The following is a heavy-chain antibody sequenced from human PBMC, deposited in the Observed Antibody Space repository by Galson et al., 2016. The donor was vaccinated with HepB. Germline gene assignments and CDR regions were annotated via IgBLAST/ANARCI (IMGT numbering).Heavy chain of an antibody. Sequence: SLRLSCAASGFTFSTYSLNWIRQAPGKGLEWVSGMNWHTGKTDYAESVKGRFTISRDNAENSLYLQMNSLRVEDTALYYCARRQPGYSSGWTPRNGFDIWGQGTMVTVS. CDR3: ARRQPGYSSGWTPRNGFDI. CDR1: GFTFSTYS. V-gene: IGHV3-20*04. D-gene: IGHD6-19*01. J-gene: IGHJ3*02. CDR2: MNWHTGKT.